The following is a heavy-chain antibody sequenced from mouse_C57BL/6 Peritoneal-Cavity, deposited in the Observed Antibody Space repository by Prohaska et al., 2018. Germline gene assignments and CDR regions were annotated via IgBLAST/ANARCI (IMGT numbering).Heavy chain of an antibody. V-gene: IGHV1-59*01. CDR2: IDPSDSYT. CDR1: GYTFTSYW. Sequence: QVQLQQPGAELVRPGTSVKLSCKASGYTFTSYWMHWVKQRPGQGLEWIGVIDPSDSYTNYNQKFKGKATLTVGTSSSTAYMQLSSLTSEDSAVYYCARGSTVDYWGQGTTLTVSS. CDR3: ARGSTVDY. J-gene: IGHJ2*01. D-gene: IGHD1-1*01.